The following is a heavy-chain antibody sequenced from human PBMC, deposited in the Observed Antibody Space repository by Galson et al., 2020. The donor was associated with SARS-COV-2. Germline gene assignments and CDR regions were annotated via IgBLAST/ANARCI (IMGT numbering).Heavy chain of an antibody. D-gene: IGHD2-21*01. CDR1: GFTFDDYA. V-gene: IGHV3-9*01. CDR3: AKDRHPHIVVVSDY. CDR2: ISWNSGSI. J-gene: IGHJ4*02. Sequence: GGSLRLSCAASGFTFDDYAMHWVRQAPGKGLEWVSGISWNSGSIGYADSVKGRFTISRDNAKNSLYLQMNSLRAEDTALYYCAKDRHPHIVVVSDYWGQGTLVTVSS.